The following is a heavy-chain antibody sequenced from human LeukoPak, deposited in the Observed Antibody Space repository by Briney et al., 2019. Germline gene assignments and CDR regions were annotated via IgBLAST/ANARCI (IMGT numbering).Heavy chain of an antibody. V-gene: IGHV1-8*01. CDR1: GYTFTSYD. J-gene: IGHJ6*02. D-gene: IGHD3-22*01. CDR3: ARDSSGYYWGYHGMDV. CDR2: MNPNSGNT. Sequence: ASVKVSCKASGYTFTSYDINWVRQATGQGLEWMGWMNPNSGNTGYAQKFQGRVTMTRNTSISTAYMELSSLRSEDTAVYYCARDSSGYYWGYHGMDVWGQGTTVTVSS.